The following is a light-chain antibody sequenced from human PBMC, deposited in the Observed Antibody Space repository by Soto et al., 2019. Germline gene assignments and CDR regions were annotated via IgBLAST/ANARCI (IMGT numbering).Light chain of an antibody. V-gene: IGKV3-11*01. CDR3: QHGGT. CDR2: DAA. J-gene: IGKJ5*01. Sequence: EIVLTQSPATLSLSPGERATVSCRASQSVSNNLGWYQQQAGQAPRLLIYDAANRATGIPARFSGSGSGTDITLTLSSLEPEYFAVYYCQHGGTFGQGTRLEIK. CDR1: QSVSNN.